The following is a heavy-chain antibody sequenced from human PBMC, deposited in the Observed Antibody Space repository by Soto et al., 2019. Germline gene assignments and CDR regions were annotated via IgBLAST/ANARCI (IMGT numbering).Heavy chain of an antibody. D-gene: IGHD5-18*01. J-gene: IGHJ4*02. CDR2: IYYSGST. V-gene: IGHV4-39*01. CDR3: ARHRIQLWLEEFDY. CDR1: GGSISSSRYY. Sequence: QLQLQESGPGLVKPSETLSLTCTVSGGSISSSRYYWGWIRQPQGKGLEWIGSIYYSGSTYYNPSLKSRVTISVDTSKNQFSLKLSSVTAADTAVYYCARHRIQLWLEEFDYWGQGTLVTVSS.